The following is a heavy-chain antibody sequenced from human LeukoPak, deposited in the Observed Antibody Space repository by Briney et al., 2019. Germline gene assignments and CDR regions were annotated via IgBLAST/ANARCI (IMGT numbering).Heavy chain of an antibody. CDR1: GGSISSSSW. V-gene: IGHV4-4*02. CDR2: IYHSGGT. CDR3: AFIINRHFDF. Sequence: PSETLSLTCTGAGGSISSSSWGTWVRQPPLKGLEGSGEIYHSGGTNPRPSLRSRVTISVATSKIQSSLKLSSVTAAATAVHYCAFIINRHFDFWGRGPLVIVSS. D-gene: IGHD1-14*01. J-gene: IGHJ2*01.